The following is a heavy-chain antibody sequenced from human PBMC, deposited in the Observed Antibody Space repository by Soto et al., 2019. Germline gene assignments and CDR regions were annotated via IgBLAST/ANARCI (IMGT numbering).Heavy chain of an antibody. D-gene: IGHD2-2*01. CDR2: LYYSGST. V-gene: IGHV4-59*01. J-gene: IGHJ5*02. CDR3: ARRDGYGSSTSCQRSCDP. Sequence: QVQLQESGPGLVKPSETLSLTCTVSGGSISSYYWSWIRQPPGKGLEWIGYLYYSGSTNYNPSLKSRVTISVDTSKNQFSLKRSSVTAADTAVYYCARRDGYGSSTSCQRSCDPGGQGTLVTVSS. CDR1: GGSISSYY.